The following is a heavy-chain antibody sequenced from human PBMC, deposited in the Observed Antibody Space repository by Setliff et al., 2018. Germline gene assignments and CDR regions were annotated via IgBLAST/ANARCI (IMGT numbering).Heavy chain of an antibody. Sequence: PSETLSLTCNVSGDSINRSGYYWGWIRQPPGKGLEWIGSMYYSGSNDYNPSLKSRVTISLDTSKNQFSLRLTSVTAADTAVYYCARENGYCSGGACYFMFDYWGQGTRVTVSS. CDR3: ARENGYCSGGACYFMFDY. V-gene: IGHV4-39*07. CDR2: MYYSGSN. J-gene: IGHJ4*02. D-gene: IGHD2-15*01. CDR1: GDSINRSGYY.